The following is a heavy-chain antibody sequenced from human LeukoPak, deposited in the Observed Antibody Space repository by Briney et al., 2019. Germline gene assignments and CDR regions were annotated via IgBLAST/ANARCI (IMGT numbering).Heavy chain of an antibody. CDR2: ISAYNGNT. D-gene: IGHD2-2*02. V-gene: IGHV1-18*01. Sequence: ASVKVSCNASGYTFTSYGISWERQAPGQGPGWIGWISAYNGNTNYAQKLQRRVTMTTDASTSTAYMELRRLRADDTAVYYCARVVPAAISVNWFDPWGQGTLVTVSS. CDR1: GYTFTSYG. CDR3: ARVVPAAISVNWFDP. J-gene: IGHJ5*02.